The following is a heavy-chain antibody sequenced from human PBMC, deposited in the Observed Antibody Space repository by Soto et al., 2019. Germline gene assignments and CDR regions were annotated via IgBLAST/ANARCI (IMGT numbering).Heavy chain of an antibody. Sequence: GGSLRLSCAASGFTVSSNYISWVRQAPGKGLEWVSVIYSGGSTYYADSVKGRFTISRDNSKNTLYLQMNSLRAEDTAVYYCARDLDSSGWFSVYYMDVWGKGTTVTVSS. J-gene: IGHJ6*03. CDR1: GFTVSSNY. CDR2: IYSGGST. D-gene: IGHD6-19*01. V-gene: IGHV3-66*01. CDR3: ARDLDSSGWFSVYYMDV.